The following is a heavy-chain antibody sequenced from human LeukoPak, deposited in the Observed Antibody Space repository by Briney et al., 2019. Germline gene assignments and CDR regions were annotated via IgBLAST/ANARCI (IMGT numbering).Heavy chain of an antibody. V-gene: IGHV4-4*07. J-gene: IGHJ3*01. CDR1: GGSITSYY. D-gene: IGHD4-17*01. CDR2: IYSSGST. CDR3: ARLEHDYGDPCDAFDV. Sequence: SETLSLICTVSGGSITSYYWTWIRQPAGKGLEWIGRIYSSGSTNYNPSLQSRVTMSINTSKNQFSLKLRSMTAADAAVYYCARLEHDYGDPCDAFDVWGQGTMVTVSS.